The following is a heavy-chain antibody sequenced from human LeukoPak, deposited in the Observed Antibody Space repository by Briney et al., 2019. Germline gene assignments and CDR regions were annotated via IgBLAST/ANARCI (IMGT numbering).Heavy chain of an antibody. Sequence: SETLCLTCTVSGASIRDYSRSWIRQPPGKGLEWIGHMSYSGNTNYNPSLKSRVTISLDTSKNQFSLKLSSVTAADTAVYYCARAIAAAGTWRFDPWGQGTLVTVSS. D-gene: IGHD6-13*01. V-gene: IGHV4-59*08. J-gene: IGHJ5*02. CDR1: GASIRDYS. CDR2: MSYSGNT. CDR3: ARAIAAAGTWRFDP.